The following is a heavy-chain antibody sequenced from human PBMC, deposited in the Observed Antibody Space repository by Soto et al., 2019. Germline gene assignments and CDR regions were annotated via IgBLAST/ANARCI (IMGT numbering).Heavy chain of an antibody. CDR1: GFSFSTYG. J-gene: IGHJ4*02. Sequence: QTGGSLRLSCAASGFSFSTYGLQWVRQAPGKGLEWVAEIWYDGSNDFYSDSVKGRFTISRDNAKNTFFLQMNSLRAEDTAVYYCARASSPRDPWLDYWGQGTLVTVSS. CDR3: ARASSPRDPWLDY. V-gene: IGHV3-33*01. CDR2: IWYDGSND. D-gene: IGHD5-18*01.